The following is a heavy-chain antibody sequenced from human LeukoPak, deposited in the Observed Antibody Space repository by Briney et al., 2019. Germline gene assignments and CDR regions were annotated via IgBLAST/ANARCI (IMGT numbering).Heavy chain of an antibody. Sequence: PSETLSLTCTVSGGSISSYCWSWIRQPPGKGLEWIGYIYYSGSTNYNPSLKSRVTISVDTSKNQFSLKLSSVTAADTAVYYCAGVRGAFDYWGQGTLVTVSS. D-gene: IGHD3-10*01. CDR2: IYYSGST. J-gene: IGHJ4*02. V-gene: IGHV4-59*08. CDR3: AGVRGAFDY. CDR1: GGSISSYC.